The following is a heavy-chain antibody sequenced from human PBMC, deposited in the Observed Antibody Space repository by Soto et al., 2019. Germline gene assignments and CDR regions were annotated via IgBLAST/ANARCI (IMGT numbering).Heavy chain of an antibody. CDR1: GFTFSSYG. D-gene: IGHD3-10*01. CDR3: GREAYYGSAFDP. Sequence: GGSLRLSCAASGFTFSSYGMHWVRQAPGKGLEWVSVIWYDGSNKYYADSVKGRFTISRDNSKNTLYLQMNSLRAEDTAVYYCGREAYYGSAFDPWGQGTLVTVSS. J-gene: IGHJ5*02. CDR2: IWYDGSNK. V-gene: IGHV3-33*01.